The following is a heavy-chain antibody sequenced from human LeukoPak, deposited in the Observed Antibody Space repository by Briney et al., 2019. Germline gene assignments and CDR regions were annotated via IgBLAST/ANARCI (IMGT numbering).Heavy chain of an antibody. CDR1: GDSINSLDL. V-gene: IGHV4-59*11. CDR3: ARGSRGYSYG. CDR2: IYYSGST. Sequence: SGTLSLTCTVSGDSINSLDLWSWVRQPPGKGLEWIGYIYYSGSTNYNPSLKSRVTISVDTSKNQFSLKLSSVTAADTAVYYCARGSRGYSYGWGQGTLVTVSS. J-gene: IGHJ4*02. D-gene: IGHD5-18*01.